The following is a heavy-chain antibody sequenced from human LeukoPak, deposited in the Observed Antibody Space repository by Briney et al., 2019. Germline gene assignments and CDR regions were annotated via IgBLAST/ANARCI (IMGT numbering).Heavy chain of an antibody. V-gene: IGHV1-2*02. CDR1: GYTFTGYY. J-gene: IGHJ6*02. CDR2: INPNSGGT. D-gene: IGHD5-18*01. CDR3: ARGHSYGNYYYYGMDA. Sequence: ASVKVSCKASGYTFTGYYMHWVRQAPGQGLEWMGWINPNSGGTNYAQKFQGRVTMTRDTSISTAYMELSRLRSDDTAVYYCARGHSYGNYYYYGMDAWGQGTTVTVSS.